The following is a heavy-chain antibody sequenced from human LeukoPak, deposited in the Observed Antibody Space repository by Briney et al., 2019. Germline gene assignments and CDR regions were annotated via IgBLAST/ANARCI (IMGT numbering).Heavy chain of an antibody. Sequence: ASVKVSCKASGYTFTSYDINWVRQATGQGLEWMGWMNPNSGNTGYAQKFQGRVTITRNTSISTAYMELSSLRSEDTAVYYCARSLIAAHSSPFDYWGQGTLVTVSS. D-gene: IGHD6-6*01. CDR1: GYTFTSYD. CDR3: ARSLIAAHSSPFDY. CDR2: MNPNSGNT. J-gene: IGHJ4*02. V-gene: IGHV1-8*03.